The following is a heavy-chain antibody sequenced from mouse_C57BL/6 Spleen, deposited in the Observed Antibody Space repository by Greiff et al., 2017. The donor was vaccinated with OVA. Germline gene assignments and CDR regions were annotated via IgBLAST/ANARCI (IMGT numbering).Heavy chain of an antibody. Sequence: EVKLVESGEGLVKPGGSLKLSCAASGFTFSSYAMSWVRQTPEKRLEWVAYISSGGDYIYYADTVQGRFTISRDTARNTLYLQMSSLKSEDTSMYYCTRERGNYYAMDYWGQGTSVTFSS. CDR3: TRERGNYYAMDY. CDR1: GFTFSSYA. J-gene: IGHJ4*01. V-gene: IGHV5-9-1*02. D-gene: IGHD2-1*01. CDR2: ISSGGDYI.